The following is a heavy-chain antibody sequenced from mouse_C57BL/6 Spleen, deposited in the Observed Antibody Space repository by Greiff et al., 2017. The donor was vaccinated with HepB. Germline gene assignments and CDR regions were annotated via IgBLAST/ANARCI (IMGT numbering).Heavy chain of an antibody. CDR2: IYPGSGST. J-gene: IGHJ1*03. CDR3: ARARARYFDV. V-gene: IGHV1-55*01. CDR1: GYTFTSYW. Sequence: QVQLKQPGAELVKPGASVKMSCKASGYTFTSYWITWVKQRPGQGLEWIGDIYPGSGSTNYNEKFKSKATLTVDTSSSTAYMQLSSLTSEDSAVYYCARARARYFDVWGTGTTVTVSS. D-gene: IGHD3-3*01.